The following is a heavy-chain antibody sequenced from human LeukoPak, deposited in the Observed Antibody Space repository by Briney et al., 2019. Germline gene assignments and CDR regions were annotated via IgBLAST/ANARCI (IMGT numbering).Heavy chain of an antibody. CDR2: NIPIFGTA. Sequence: GTSVKVSCKASGGTFSSYAISSVRQAPGQGLEWMGGNIPIFGTANYAQKFQGRVTITADESTSTAYMELSSLRSEDTAVYYCARVESRGDYYFDYWGQGTLVTVSS. CDR3: ARVESRGDYYFDY. D-gene: IGHD3-16*01. J-gene: IGHJ4*02. V-gene: IGHV1-69*13. CDR1: GGTFSSYA.